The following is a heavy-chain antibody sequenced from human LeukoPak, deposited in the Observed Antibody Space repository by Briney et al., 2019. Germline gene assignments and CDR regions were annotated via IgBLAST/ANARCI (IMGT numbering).Heavy chain of an antibody. CDR3: ARWYYDSSGYSS. CDR1: GGSISSSNW. CDR2: IYYSGST. J-gene: IGHJ3*01. D-gene: IGHD3-22*01. V-gene: IGHV4-4*02. Sequence: SETLSLTCAVSGGSISSSNWWSWVRQPSGKGLEWIGSIYYSGSTYYNPSLESRVTISVDTSKNQFSLKLSSVTAADTAVYYCARWYYDSSGYSSWGQGTMVTVSS.